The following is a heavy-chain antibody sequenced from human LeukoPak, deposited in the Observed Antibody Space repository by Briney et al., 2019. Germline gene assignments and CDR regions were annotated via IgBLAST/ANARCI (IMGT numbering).Heavy chain of an antibody. CDR3: ARVRLRISAAPLDY. D-gene: IGHD6-13*01. J-gene: IGHJ4*02. CDR2: IPSNGNNR. V-gene: IGHV3-30-3*01. Sequence: GGSLRLSCAASGSSFSSYTIHWVRQAPGKGLEWVAVIPSNGNNRYYTDSVKGRFTISRDNSKNTVYLQMNSLRGEDTAVYYCARVRLRISAAPLDYWGQGTLVTVSS. CDR1: GSSFSSYT.